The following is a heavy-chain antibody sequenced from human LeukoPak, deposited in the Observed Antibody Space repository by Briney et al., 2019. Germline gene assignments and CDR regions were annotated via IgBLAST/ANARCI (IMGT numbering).Heavy chain of an antibody. Sequence: GGSLRLSCAASGFTFSSYAMSWVRQAPGKGLEWVSAISGSGGSTYYADSVKGRFTISRDNSKNTLYLQMNSLKTEDTAVYFCARGGMGASWALSYWGQGTLVTVSS. CDR1: GFTFSSYA. D-gene: IGHD1-26*01. CDR2: ISGSGGST. CDR3: ARGGMGASWALSY. V-gene: IGHV3-23*01. J-gene: IGHJ4*02.